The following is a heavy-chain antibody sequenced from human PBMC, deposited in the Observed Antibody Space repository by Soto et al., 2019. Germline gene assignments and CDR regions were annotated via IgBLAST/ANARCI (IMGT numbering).Heavy chain of an antibody. V-gene: IGHV3-30*03. D-gene: IGHD3-9*01. Sequence: QVQLVESGGGVVQPGRSLRLSCAASGFSFSSYGMHWVRQAPGKGLEWVAVISYDGSNKYYADSVKGRFTISRDNSKNTLYLQMNSLRAEDTAVYYCATLPLYYDILIGYYEYWGQGTLVTVSS. CDR2: ISYDGSNK. J-gene: IGHJ4*02. CDR3: ATLPLYYDILIGYYEY. CDR1: GFSFSSYG.